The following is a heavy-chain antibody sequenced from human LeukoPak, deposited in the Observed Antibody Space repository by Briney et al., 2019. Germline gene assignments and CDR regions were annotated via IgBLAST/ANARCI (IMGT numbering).Heavy chain of an antibody. V-gene: IGHV1-69*05. Sequence: GSSVKVSCKASGGTLSSYAISWVRQAPGQGLEWMGGIIPIFGTANYAQKFQGRVTITTDESTSTAYMELSSLRSEDTAVYYCARGTYCSGGSCHSNWFDPWGQGTLVTVSS. CDR3: ARGTYCSGGSCHSNWFDP. J-gene: IGHJ5*02. CDR2: IIPIFGTA. CDR1: GGTLSSYA. D-gene: IGHD2-15*01.